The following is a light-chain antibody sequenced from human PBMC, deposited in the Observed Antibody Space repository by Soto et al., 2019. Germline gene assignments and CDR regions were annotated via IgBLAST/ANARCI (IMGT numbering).Light chain of an antibody. CDR1: SSDVGGFNH. Sequence: QSALTQPASVSGSPGQSITISCTGASSDVGGFNHVSWYQQHPDKAPKLMIYEVSDRPSGVSNRFSASKSGNTASLTISGLQAEDEADYYCSSYTSSSPVVFGGGTKLTVL. V-gene: IGLV2-14*01. CDR2: EVS. J-gene: IGLJ2*01. CDR3: SSYTSSSPVV.